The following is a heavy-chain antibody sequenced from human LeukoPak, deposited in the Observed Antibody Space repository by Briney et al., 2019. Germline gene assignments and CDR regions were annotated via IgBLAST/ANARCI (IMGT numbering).Heavy chain of an antibody. D-gene: IGHD4-17*01. CDR3: ARDLVTVTKGFDI. CDR2: ISHIGRT. Sequence: SETLSLTCAVSGDSFSSHYWTWIRQSPGTGLEWIGYISHIGRTNYNPSLKSRVTISIDTSKNQFSLKLRSVTAADTAVYYCARDLVTVTKGFDIWGQGTLVTVSS. CDR1: GDSFSSHY. V-gene: IGHV4-59*11. J-gene: IGHJ4*02.